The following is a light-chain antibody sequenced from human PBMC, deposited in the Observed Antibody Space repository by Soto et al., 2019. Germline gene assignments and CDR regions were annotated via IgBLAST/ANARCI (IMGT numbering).Light chain of an antibody. CDR2: KAS. CDR1: QSISSW. V-gene: IGKV1-5*03. J-gene: IGKJ2*01. Sequence: DIQMTQSPSTLSASPGDRVTISCRASQSISSWLAWYQQKPGKAPKLLIYKASSFESGVPSRFSGSGSGTEFTPTISSLPTDDFANYCCQQYNSLYTFGGGTMLEIK. CDR3: QQYNSLYT.